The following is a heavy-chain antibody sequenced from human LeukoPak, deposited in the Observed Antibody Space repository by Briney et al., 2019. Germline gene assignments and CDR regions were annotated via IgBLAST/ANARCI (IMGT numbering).Heavy chain of an antibody. CDR2: INPDGSST. V-gene: IGHV3-74*01. CDR3: ARDRWELPYYFDY. CDR1: GFSFSTSW. Sequence: GSLRLSCAASGFSFSTSWMHWVRQAPGEGLVWVSRINPDGSSTYYADSVKGRFTISRDNSKNTLYLQMNSLRAEDTAVYYCARDRWELPYYFDYWGQGTLVTVSS. J-gene: IGHJ4*02. D-gene: IGHD1-26*01.